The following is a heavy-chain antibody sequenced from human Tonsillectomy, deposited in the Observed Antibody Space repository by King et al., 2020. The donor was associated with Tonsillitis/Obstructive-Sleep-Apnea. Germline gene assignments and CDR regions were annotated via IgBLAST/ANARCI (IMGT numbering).Heavy chain of an antibody. CDR2: ISYDGSNK. J-gene: IGHJ4*02. V-gene: IGHV3-30*04. CDR3: AREGYGGYVREFDY. Sequence: VQLVESGGGVVQPGRSLRLSCAASGFTFSSYAMHWVRQAPGKGLEWVAVISYDGSNKYYADSVKGRFTISRDNSKNTLYLQMNSLRAEDTAVYYCAREGYGGYVREFDYWGQGTLGTVSS. D-gene: IGHD5-12*01. CDR1: GFTFSSYA.